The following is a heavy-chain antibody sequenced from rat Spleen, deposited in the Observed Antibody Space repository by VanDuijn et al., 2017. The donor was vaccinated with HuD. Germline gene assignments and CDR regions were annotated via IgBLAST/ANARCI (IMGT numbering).Heavy chain of an antibody. V-gene: IGHV5-62*01. CDR3: ARRGITTFFDY. D-gene: IGHD1-10*01. J-gene: IGHJ2*01. Sequence: VQLVESGGGLVQPGKSLKLSCSASGFTFSSYGIHWIRQAPGKGLDWVAYISSSSGTVYADAVKGRFTISRDNAKNTLYLQLNSLKSEDTAIYYCARRGITTFFDYWGQGVMVTVSS. CDR2: ISSSSGT. CDR1: GFTFSSYG.